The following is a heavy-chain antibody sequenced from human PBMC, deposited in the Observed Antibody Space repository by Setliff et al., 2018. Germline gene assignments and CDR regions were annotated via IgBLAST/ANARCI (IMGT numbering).Heavy chain of an antibody. D-gene: IGHD3-10*01. CDR1: GYTFTGYY. J-gene: IGHJ4*02. CDR2: INPSSGAT. CDR3: ARGGGYYLDL. V-gene: IGHV1-2*06. Sequence: GASVKVSCKASGYTFTGYYMYWVRQAPGQGLEWMGRINPSSGATIYAQKFQGRVTMTSDTSISTAYMELGRLRSDDTAVYFCARGGGYYLDLWGQGMLVTVSS.